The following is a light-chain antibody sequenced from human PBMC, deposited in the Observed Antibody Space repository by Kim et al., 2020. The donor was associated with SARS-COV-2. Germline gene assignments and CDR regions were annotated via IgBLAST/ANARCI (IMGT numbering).Light chain of an antibody. CDR3: QQYYSTPPS. CDR2: WAS. Sequence: DIEMTQSPDYLAVSLGERATINCKSSQSVLYSSNNKNYLAWYQQKPGQPPKLLIYWASTRESGVPDRFSGSGSGTDFTLTISSLQAEDVAVYYCQQYYSTPPSFGQGTKVDIK. CDR1: QSVLYSSNNKNY. V-gene: IGKV4-1*01. J-gene: IGKJ1*01.